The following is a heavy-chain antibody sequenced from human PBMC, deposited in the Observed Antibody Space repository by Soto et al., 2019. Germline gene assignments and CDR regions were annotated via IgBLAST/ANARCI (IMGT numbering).Heavy chain of an antibody. CDR3: VRNLASGGPYYIDY. CDR1: GFIFSDHY. CDR2: VRYKANGYTT. J-gene: IGHJ4*02. Sequence: EVQLVESGGGVVEPGGSLRLSCAASGFIFSDHYMDWVSQAPGKGLEWIGRVRYKANGYTTEYAASVRGRITVSRDYSKNSLDLQMNSLQIEDTAMYYCVRNLASGGPYYIDYLGQGTLVTVSS. V-gene: IGHV3-72*01. D-gene: IGHD1-26*01.